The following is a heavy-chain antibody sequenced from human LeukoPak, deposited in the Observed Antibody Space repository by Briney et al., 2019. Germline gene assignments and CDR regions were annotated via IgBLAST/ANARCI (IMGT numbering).Heavy chain of an antibody. CDR2: VSHDGSDK. D-gene: IGHD5-18*01. Sequence: GSLRLSCAASGFSFNKYAMHWVRQAPGKGLEWVAVVSHDGSDKYFADSVKGRFTISRDNSKNTLYLQVNSLTAEDTAVYYCARVQSGYSYGYSDYWGQGTPVTVSS. CDR1: GFSFNKYA. V-gene: IGHV3-30*04. CDR3: ARVQSGYSYGYSDY. J-gene: IGHJ4*02.